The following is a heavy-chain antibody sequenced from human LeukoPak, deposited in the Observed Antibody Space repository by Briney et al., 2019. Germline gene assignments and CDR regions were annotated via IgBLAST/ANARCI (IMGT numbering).Heavy chain of an antibody. V-gene: IGHV4-4*02. CDR2: IYHSGST. Sequence: PAETLSLTCAVSGGSISSSNWGSWVRQPPGKGLEWIGEIYHSGSTNYNPSLKSRVTISVDKSKNQFSLKLSSVTAADTAVYYCATQDIVVWAFDYWGQGTLVTVSS. CDR1: GGSISSSNW. D-gene: IGHD2-15*01. J-gene: IGHJ4*02. CDR3: ATQDIVVWAFDY.